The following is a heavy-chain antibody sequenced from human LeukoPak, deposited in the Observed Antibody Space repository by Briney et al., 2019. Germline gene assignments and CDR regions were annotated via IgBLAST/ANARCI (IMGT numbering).Heavy chain of an antibody. CDR2: TSYNGNT. Sequence: PSVKVSCKASGYTFSNYGISWVRQAPGLGLGWMGWTSYNGNTNYAQKFQDRVTMTTDTSTTTAYMESRSLESDDTAVYYYARHSGSGWQALGYWGQGTLVTVSS. V-gene: IGHV1-18*04. CDR1: GYTFSNYG. J-gene: IGHJ4*02. D-gene: IGHD6-19*01. CDR3: ARHSGSGWQALGY.